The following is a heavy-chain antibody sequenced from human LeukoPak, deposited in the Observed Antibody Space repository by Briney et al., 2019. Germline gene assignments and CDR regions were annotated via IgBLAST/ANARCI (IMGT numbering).Heavy chain of an antibody. Sequence: GGSLRLSCAASGFIFTSYAMSWVRQAPGKGLEWVSTISGSGGTTYFADSVRGRFSISRDNFNNTVILQMNSLRLEDSAIYYCAKVSGKSSGWFDYWGQGILVIVSS. D-gene: IGHD6-19*01. V-gene: IGHV3-23*01. J-gene: IGHJ5*01. CDR3: AKVSGKSSGWFDY. CDR1: GFIFTSYA. CDR2: ISGSGGTT.